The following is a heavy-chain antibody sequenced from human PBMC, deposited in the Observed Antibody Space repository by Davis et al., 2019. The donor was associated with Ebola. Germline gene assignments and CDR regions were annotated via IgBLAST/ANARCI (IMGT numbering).Heavy chain of an antibody. CDR1: AYTFTGYY. J-gene: IGHJ4*02. V-gene: IGHV1-2*06. Sequence: ASVKVSCKASAYTFTGYYMHWVRQAPGQGLEWMGRINPNSGGTNYAQKFQGRVTMTRDTSISTAYMELSRLRSDDTAVYYCARDWGYSSGWYLEYWGQGTLVTVSS. D-gene: IGHD6-19*01. CDR2: INPNSGGT. CDR3: ARDWGYSSGWYLEY.